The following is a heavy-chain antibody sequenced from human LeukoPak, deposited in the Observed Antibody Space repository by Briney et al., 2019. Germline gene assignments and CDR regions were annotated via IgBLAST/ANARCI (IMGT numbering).Heavy chain of an antibody. CDR3: ARADIVVVPAAIIRRTYYYGMDV. D-gene: IGHD2-2*02. CDR2: ISSSGSTI. V-gene: IGHV3-11*01. CDR1: GFTFSDYY. Sequence: GGSLRLSCAASGFTFSDYYMSWIRQAPGKGLEWVSYISSSGSTIYYADSVKGRFTFSRDNAKNSLYLQMNSLRAEDTAVYYCARADIVVVPAAIIRRTYYYGMDVWGQGTTVTVSS. J-gene: IGHJ6*02.